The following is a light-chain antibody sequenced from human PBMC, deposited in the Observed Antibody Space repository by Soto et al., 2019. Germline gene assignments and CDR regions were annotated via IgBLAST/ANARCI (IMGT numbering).Light chain of an antibody. V-gene: IGLV2-23*01. CDR3: CSKTATTTYV. CDR1: SSDIGRYNL. J-gene: IGLJ1*01. CDR2: EGS. Sequence: QSALTQPASVSGSPGQSITISCTGTSSDIGRYNLVSWYQQHPGKAPKLIIYEGSKRPSGVSNRFSGSKSGNTASLTISGLQAEDEADYDCCSKTATTTYVFGSGTKLTVL.